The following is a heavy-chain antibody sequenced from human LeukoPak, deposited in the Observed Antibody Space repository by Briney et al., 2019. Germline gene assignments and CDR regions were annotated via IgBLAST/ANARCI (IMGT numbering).Heavy chain of an antibody. CDR3: ISPIWFDP. CDR1: GFTFSSYA. CDR2: ISGGGGST. J-gene: IGHJ5*02. V-gene: IGHV3-23*01. D-gene: IGHD2-21*01. Sequence: GGSLRLSCAASGFTFSSYAMSWVRQAPGKGLEWRSAISGGGGSTDYAYSVKVPFTLSRANSKNKLYLQMNSLRAQDTAVYYCISPIWFDPWGQGTLVTVSS.